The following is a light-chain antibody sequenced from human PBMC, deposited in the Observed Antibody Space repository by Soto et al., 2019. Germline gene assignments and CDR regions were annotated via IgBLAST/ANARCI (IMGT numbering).Light chain of an antibody. Sequence: EIVMTQSPATLSVSPGERATLSCRASQSVSSNLAWYQQKPGQAPRLLIYGASTRATGIPARFSGSGSGTEFTLTISSLKSEDFALYYCQQYNNWPPWTFGQGTTVEIK. J-gene: IGKJ1*01. CDR3: QQYNNWPPWT. V-gene: IGKV3-15*01. CDR2: GAS. CDR1: QSVSSN.